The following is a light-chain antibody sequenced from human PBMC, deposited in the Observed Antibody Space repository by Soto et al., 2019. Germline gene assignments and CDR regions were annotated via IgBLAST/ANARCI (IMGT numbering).Light chain of an antibody. Sequence: DIPLTQSPSTLSASVGDRVTITCRASQGITGWLAWYQQKPGKAPKLLIFDASTLESGVPPRFTGSGSGTEFTLSISNLQPDDFATYYGQQYQRYWTFGHGTKVEVK. J-gene: IGKJ1*01. V-gene: IGKV1-5*01. CDR1: QGITGW. CDR3: QQYQRYWT. CDR2: DAS.